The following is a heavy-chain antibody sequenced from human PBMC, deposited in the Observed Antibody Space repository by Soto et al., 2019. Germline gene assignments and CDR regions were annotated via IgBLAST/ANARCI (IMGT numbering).Heavy chain of an antibody. D-gene: IGHD1-20*01. Sequence: GGSLRLSCVASGFTFNSYSMNWVRQAPGKGLEWVSSISSANAYIYYADSVKGRFTISRDNARNSLYLQMNSLRAEDTAVYYCARDRWHANRYPGAFDIWGRGTMVTVSS. CDR2: ISSANAYI. CDR1: GFTFNSYS. CDR3: ARDRWHANRYPGAFDI. V-gene: IGHV3-21*01. J-gene: IGHJ3*02.